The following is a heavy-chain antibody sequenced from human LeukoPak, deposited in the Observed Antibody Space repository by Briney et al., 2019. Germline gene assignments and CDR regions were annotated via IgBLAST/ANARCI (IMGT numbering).Heavy chain of an antibody. J-gene: IGHJ3*02. D-gene: IGHD6-13*01. CDR1: GYTFTSYG. V-gene: IGHV1-69*13. CDR3: ARDSSSWYSAFDI. Sequence: SVKVSCKASGYTFTSYGISWVRQAPGQGLEWMGGIIPIFGTANYAQKFQGRVTITADESTSTAYMELSSLRSEDTAVYYCARDSSSWYSAFDIWGQGTMVTVSS. CDR2: IIPIFGTA.